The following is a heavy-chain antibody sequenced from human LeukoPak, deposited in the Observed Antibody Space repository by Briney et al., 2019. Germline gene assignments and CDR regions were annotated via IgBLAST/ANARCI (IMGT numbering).Heavy chain of an antibody. J-gene: IGHJ4*02. CDR2: INPNSGGT. CDR3: AREGGITGTTDY. CDR1: GYTFTGCY. D-gene: IGHD1-7*01. V-gene: IGHV1-2*06. Sequence: GASVKVSCKASGYTFTGCYMHWVRQAPGQGLEWMGRINPNSGGTNYAQKFQGRVTMTRDTSISTAYMELSRLRSDDTAVYYCAREGGITGTTDYWGQGTLVTVSS.